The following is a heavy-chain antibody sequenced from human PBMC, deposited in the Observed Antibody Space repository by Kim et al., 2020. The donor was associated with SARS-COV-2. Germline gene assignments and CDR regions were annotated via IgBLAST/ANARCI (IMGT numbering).Heavy chain of an antibody. CDR2: IIPIFGTA. J-gene: IGHJ6*02. V-gene: IGHV1-69*13. D-gene: IGHD5-18*01. Sequence: SVKVSCKASGGTFSSYAISWGRQAPGQGLEWMGGIIPIFGTANYAQKFQGIVTITADESTSTAYMELSGLRAEDTAVYYCARGTAYGYVGYYYYYGMDVWGQGTTVTVSS. CDR3: ARGTAYGYVGYYYYYGMDV. CDR1: GGTFSSYA.